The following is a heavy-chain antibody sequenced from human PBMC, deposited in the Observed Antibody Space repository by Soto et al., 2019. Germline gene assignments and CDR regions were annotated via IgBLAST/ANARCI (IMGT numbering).Heavy chain of an antibody. J-gene: IGHJ4*02. V-gene: IGHV4-59*01. CDR1: GGSISSYY. Sequence: SETLSLTCTVSGGSISSYYWSWIRQPPGKGLEWIGHIYYSGSTNYNPSLKSRVTISVDTSKNQFSLKLSSVTAADTAVYYCARLAAAGYYFDYWGQGTLVTVSS. D-gene: IGHD6-13*01. CDR2: IYYSGST. CDR3: ARLAAAGYYFDY.